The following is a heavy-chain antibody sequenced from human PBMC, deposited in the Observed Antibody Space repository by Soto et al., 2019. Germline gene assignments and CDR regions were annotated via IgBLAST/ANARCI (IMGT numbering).Heavy chain of an antibody. J-gene: IGHJ4*02. CDR2: IYHSGST. D-gene: IGHD4-17*01. CDR1: GGSISSGTYY. Sequence: SETLSLTCTVSGGSISSGTYYWSWIRQFPGKGLEWIGYIYHSGSTYYNPSLKSRVTISIDTSKNQFSLKLSSVTAADTAVYYCARDSGETTVVRYYFDYWGQGTLVTVSS. V-gene: IGHV4-31*03. CDR3: ARDSGETTVVRYYFDY.